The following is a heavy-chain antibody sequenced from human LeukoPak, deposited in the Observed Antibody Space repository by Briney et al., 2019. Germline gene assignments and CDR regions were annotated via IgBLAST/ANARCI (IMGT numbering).Heavy chain of an antibody. D-gene: IGHD3-16*01. CDR1: GGSISSGDYY. Sequence: SETLSLTCTVSGGSISSGDYYWSWIRQPPGKGLEWIGYIYYSGSTYYNPSLKSRVTISVDTSKNQFSLKLSSVTAADTAVYYCARVGPLRYFDLWGRGTLVTVSS. CDR2: IYYSGST. V-gene: IGHV4-30-4*08. J-gene: IGHJ2*01. CDR3: ARVGPLRYFDL.